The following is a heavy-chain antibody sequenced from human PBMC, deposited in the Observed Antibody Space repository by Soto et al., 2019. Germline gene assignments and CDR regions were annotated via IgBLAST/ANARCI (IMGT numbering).Heavy chain of an antibody. V-gene: IGHV3-23*01. J-gene: IGHJ4*02. D-gene: IGHD2-21*02. CDR1: GFTFSIYA. CDR2: IDGSGGGI. CDR3: AKDAISGDGLWLMDH. Sequence: GGSLRLSCAASGFTFSIYAMTWVRQAPGKGLESVSGIDGSGGGIRYADSVKGRFTISRDNSKNTLYLQMNSLRAEDTAVYYCAKDAISGDGLWLMDHWGQGTLVTVSS.